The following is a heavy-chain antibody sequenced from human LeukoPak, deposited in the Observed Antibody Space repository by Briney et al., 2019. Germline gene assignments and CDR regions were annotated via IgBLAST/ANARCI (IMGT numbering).Heavy chain of an antibody. J-gene: IGHJ4*02. V-gene: IGHV4-59*08. CDR3: ARHSDGYNYRIFDY. Sequence: PSETLSLTCTVSGGSISSYYWSWIRQPPGKGLEWIGYIYYSGSTNYNPSLKSRVTISVDTSKNQFSLKLSSVTAADTAVYYCARHSDGYNYRIFDYWGQGTLVTVSS. CDR1: GGSISSYY. D-gene: IGHD5-24*01. CDR2: IYYSGST.